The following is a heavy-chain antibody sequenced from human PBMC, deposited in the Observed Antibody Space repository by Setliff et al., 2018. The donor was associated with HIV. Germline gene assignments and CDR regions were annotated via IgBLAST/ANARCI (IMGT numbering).Heavy chain of an antibody. D-gene: IGHD2-15*01. J-gene: IGHJ1*01. CDR2: MNPNSGNT. Sequence: ASVKVSCKASGDTFTSYDINWVRQATGQGLEWMGWMNPNSGNTGYAQKFQGRVTMTRNASIRTAYMELSSLRSEDTAVYYCARGGGVYCSGGSCYTSVDFQHWGQGTLVTVSS. V-gene: IGHV1-8*02. CDR3: ARGGGVYCSGGSCYTSVDFQH. CDR1: GDTFTSYD.